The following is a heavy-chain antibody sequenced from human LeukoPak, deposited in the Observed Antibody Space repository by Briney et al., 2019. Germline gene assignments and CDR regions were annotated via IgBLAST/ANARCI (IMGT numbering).Heavy chain of an antibody. D-gene: IGHD3-16*01. Sequence: GGSLRLSCAASGFTLSRYGMCWVRQAPGKGLEWVSTIRSSGGGTKDADSVKGRFTISRDDSKNTLHLQMNSLRADDTAVYYCAKYLQGDNSVFDYWGQGTLVTVSS. V-gene: IGHV3-23*01. CDR2: IRSSGGGT. CDR3: AKYLQGDNSVFDY. J-gene: IGHJ4*02. CDR1: GFTLSRYG.